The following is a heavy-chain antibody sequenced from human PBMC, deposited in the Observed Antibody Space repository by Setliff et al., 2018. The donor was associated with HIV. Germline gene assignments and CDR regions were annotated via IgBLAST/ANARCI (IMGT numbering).Heavy chain of an antibody. CDR2: MHPHSGNT. V-gene: IGHV1-8*02. D-gene: IGHD3-10*01. CDR3: ASYYGSGAHYPYYYYMDV. Sequence: VASVKVSCKASSEYTSTNFDINWVRQAPGQGLEWMGWMHPHSGNTDYTQKFQGRVTMTRNTSISTAYMELSSLRSEDTAVYYCASYYGSGAHYPYYYYMDVWGKGTTVTVSS. CDR1: SEYTSTNFD. J-gene: IGHJ6*03.